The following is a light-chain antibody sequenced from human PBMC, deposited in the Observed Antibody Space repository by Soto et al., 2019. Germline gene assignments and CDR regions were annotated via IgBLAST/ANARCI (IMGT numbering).Light chain of an antibody. V-gene: IGLV2-8*02. J-gene: IGLJ2*01. CDR2: EVT. CDR1: SSDFGGTNY. Sequence: QSALTQPPSASRSPGQSVTISCTGASSDFGGTNYVSWYQQHPGKAPKLMIFEVTKRPSGVPDRFSGSKSGNTASLTVSGLQAEDEADYYCTSYAGSYADVVFGGGTKVTVL. CDR3: TSYAGSYADVV.